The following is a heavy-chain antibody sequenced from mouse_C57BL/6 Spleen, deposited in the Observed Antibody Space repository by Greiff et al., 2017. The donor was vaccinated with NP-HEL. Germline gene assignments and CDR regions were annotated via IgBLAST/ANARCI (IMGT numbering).Heavy chain of an antibody. D-gene: IGHD2-3*01. J-gene: IGHJ3*01. CDR3: ARENDGYQFAY. V-gene: IGHV5-4*01. CDR1: GFTFSSYA. CDR2: ISDGGSYT. Sequence: EVNVVESGGGLVKPGGSLKLSCAASGFTFSSYAMSWVRQTPEKRLEWVATISDGGSYTYYPDNVKGRFTISRDNAKNNLYMQMSHLKSEDTAMYYCARENDGYQFAYWGQGTLVTVSA.